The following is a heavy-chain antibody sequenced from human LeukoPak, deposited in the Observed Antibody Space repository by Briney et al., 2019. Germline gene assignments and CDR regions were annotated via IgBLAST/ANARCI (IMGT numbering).Heavy chain of an antibody. CDR2: ISRGGNAK. Sequence: GGSLRLSCAASTFVFSVSSMNWVRQAPGKGLEWVSSISRGGNAKHDADSVKGRFTISRDNAKNSLYLQMDSLRVEDTAVYFCAADSDFDIPASFDLWGQGTLVTVSS. CDR3: AADSDFDIPASFDL. D-gene: IGHD2-21*01. J-gene: IGHJ4*02. CDR1: TFVFSVSS. V-gene: IGHV3-21*01.